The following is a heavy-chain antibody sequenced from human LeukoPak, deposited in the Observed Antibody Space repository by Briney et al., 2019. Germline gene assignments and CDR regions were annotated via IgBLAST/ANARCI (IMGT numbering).Heavy chain of an antibody. CDR3: ARGSPLWFDP. CDR2: IYHSGST. Sequence: SETLSLTCTVSGGSISSGGYYWSWIRQPPGKGLEWIGYIYHSGSTYYNPSLKSRVTISVDTSKNQFSLKLSSVTAADTAVYYCARGSPLWFDPWGQGTLVTVSS. CDR1: GGSISSGGYY. J-gene: IGHJ5*02. V-gene: IGHV4-61*08.